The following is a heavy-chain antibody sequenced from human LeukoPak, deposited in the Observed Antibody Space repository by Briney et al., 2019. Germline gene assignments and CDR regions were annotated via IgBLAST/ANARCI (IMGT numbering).Heavy chain of an antibody. CDR2: IYYSGST. V-gene: IGHV4-59*08. CDR3: ARHGSGSYFEYFQH. J-gene: IGHJ1*01. D-gene: IGHD1-26*01. CDR1: GGSISSYY. Sequence: SETLSLTCTVSGGSISSYYWSWIRQPPGKGLEWIGYIYYSGSTNYNPSLKSRVTISVDTSKYQFSLKLSSVTAADTAVYYCARHGSGSYFEYFQHWGQGTLVTVSS.